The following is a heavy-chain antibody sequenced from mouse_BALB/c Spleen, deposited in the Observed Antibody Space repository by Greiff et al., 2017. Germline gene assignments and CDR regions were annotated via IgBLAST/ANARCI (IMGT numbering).Heavy chain of an antibody. V-gene: IGHV1-54*01. CDR1: GYAFTNYL. CDR3: ARSGEAWFAY. J-gene: IGHJ3*01. D-gene: IGHD3-2*02. CDR2: INPGSGGT. Sequence: QVQLQQSGAELVRPGTSVKVSCKASGYAFTNYLIEWVKQRPGQGLEWIGVINPGSGGTNYNEKFKGKATLTADKSSSTAYMQLSSLTSDDSAVYFCARSGEAWFAYWGQGTLVTVSA.